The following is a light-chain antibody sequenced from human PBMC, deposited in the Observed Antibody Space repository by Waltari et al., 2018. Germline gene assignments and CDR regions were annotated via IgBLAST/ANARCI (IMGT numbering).Light chain of an antibody. Sequence: DIQMTQSPYSLSASVGDRVTITCRASQGIKKSLAWYQQKPGKAPKLLLHAASTLESGVPSRFSGSRSGAEYTLTSSSLQPEDFATYYCQQSYSTPPLTFGGRTKVEIK. CDR1: QGIKKS. CDR2: AAS. J-gene: IGKJ4*01. CDR3: QQSYSTPPLT. V-gene: IGKV1-NL1*01.